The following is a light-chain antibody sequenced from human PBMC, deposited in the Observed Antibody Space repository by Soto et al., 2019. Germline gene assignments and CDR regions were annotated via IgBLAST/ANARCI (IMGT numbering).Light chain of an antibody. CDR1: QSVSGD. V-gene: IGKV3-20*01. CDR2: DAS. Sequence: EIVLTQSPATLSVSPGERATLSCRASQSVSGDLAWYHHKPGQAPRLLIYDASTRATGIPDRFSGSGSGTDFSLTISRLEPEDFAVYYCQQYGSSLRTCGQGTKLEIK. CDR3: QQYGSSLRT. J-gene: IGKJ2*01.